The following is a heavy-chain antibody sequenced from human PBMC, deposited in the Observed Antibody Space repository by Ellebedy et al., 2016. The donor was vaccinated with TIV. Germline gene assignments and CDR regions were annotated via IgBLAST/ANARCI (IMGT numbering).Heavy chain of an antibody. J-gene: IGHJ4*02. CDR3: AKDLHILAADY. Sequence: PGGSLRLSCAASGFTFSSFGMNWVRQASGKGLEWVSSIDSSSTYIYYADSVKGRFTISKDNAKNTVYLQINSLGAEDTAMYYCAKDLHILAADYWGQGTLVTVSS. CDR1: GFTFSSFG. D-gene: IGHD5-12*01. CDR2: IDSSSTYI. V-gene: IGHV3-21*01.